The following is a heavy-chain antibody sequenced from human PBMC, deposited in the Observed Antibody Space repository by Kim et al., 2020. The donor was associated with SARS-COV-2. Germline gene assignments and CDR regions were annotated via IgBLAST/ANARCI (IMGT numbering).Heavy chain of an antibody. CDR3: AKDRDRSGYSYGYVGGFDY. J-gene: IGHJ4*02. V-gene: IGHV3-23*01. CDR2: ISGSGGST. D-gene: IGHD5-18*01. CDR1: GFTFSSYA. Sequence: GGSLRLSCAASGFTFSSYAMSWVRHAPGKGLEWVSAISGSGGSTYYADSAKGRFTISRDNSKNKLYLQMNSLRAEDTAVYYCAKDRDRSGYSYGYVGGFDYWGQGTLVTVSS.